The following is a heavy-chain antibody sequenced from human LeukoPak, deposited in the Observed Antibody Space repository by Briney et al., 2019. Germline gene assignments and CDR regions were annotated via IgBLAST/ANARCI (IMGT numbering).Heavy chain of an antibody. V-gene: IGHV1-18*04. D-gene: IGHD3-16*02. CDR2: ISAYNGNT. Sequence: GASVKVSFKASGYTFTSYGISWVRQAPGQGLEWMGWISAYNGNTNYAQKLQGRVTMTTDTSTSTAYMELRSLRSDDTAVYYCARLRLGELSPTPDYYYYGMDVWGKGTTVTVSS. J-gene: IGHJ6*04. CDR3: ARLRLGELSPTPDYYYYGMDV. CDR1: GYTFTSYG.